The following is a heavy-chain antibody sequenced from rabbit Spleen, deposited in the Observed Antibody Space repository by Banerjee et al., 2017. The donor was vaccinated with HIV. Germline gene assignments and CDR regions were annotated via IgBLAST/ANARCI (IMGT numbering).Heavy chain of an antibody. Sequence: QEQLVESGGGLVQPGGSLTLTCTASGFSFSPVNWIYWVRQAPGKGLEWIACIYTGFTTNTYYANWAKGRFTISRTSSTTVTLQMTSLTAADTASYFCARDLAGVIGWNFNFWGPGTLVTVS. D-gene: IGHD4-1*01. CDR3: ARDLAGVIGWNFNF. CDR2: IYTGFTTNT. V-gene: IGHV1S45*01. CDR1: GFSFSPVNW. J-gene: IGHJ4*01.